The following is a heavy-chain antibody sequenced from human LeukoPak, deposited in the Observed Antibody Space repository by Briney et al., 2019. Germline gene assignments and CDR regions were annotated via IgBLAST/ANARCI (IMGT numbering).Heavy chain of an antibody. J-gene: IGHJ4*02. CDR1: GFTFSSYG. D-gene: IGHD3-10*01. CDR2: IRYDGSNK. V-gene: IGHV3-30*02. CDR3: AKLLAGLSDFDY. Sequence: PGGSLRLSCAASGFTFSSYGMHWVRQAPGKGLEWVAFIRYDGSNKYYAGSVKGRFTISRDNSKNTLYLQMNSMRAEDTAVYYCAKLLAGLSDFDYWGQGTLVTVSS.